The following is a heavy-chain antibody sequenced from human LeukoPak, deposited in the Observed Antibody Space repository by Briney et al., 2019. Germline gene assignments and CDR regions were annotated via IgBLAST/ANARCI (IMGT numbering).Heavy chain of an antibody. V-gene: IGHV3-20*04. CDR1: GFIFDDYG. D-gene: IGHD1-7*01. CDR3: ASRAYNWNYGPFDY. CDR2: ITWNGGST. Sequence: PGGSLRLSCAASGFIFDDYGMSWVRQAPGKGLEWVSGITWNGGSTGYADSVKGRFTISRDNAKNSLYLQMNSLRAEDTALYYCASRAYNWNYGPFDYWGQGTLVTVSS. J-gene: IGHJ4*02.